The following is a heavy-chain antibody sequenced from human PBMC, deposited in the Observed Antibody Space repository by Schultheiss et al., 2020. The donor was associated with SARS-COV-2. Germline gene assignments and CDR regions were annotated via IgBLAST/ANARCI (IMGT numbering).Heavy chain of an antibody. Sequence: SQTLSLTCTVSGGSISSSSYYWGWIRQPPGKGLEWIGSIYYSGSTYYNPSLKSRVTISVDTSKNQFSLKLSSVTAADTAVYYCVTSSSWETGTFDYWGQGTLVTVSS. V-gene: IGHV4-39*01. D-gene: IGHD6-13*01. CDR3: VTSSSWETGTFDY. J-gene: IGHJ4*02. CDR2: IYYSGST. CDR1: GGSISSSSYY.